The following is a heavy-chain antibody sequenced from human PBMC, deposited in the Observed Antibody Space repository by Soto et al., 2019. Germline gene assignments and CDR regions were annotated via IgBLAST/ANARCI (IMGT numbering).Heavy chain of an antibody. D-gene: IGHD2-2*01. Sequence: QVQLQQWGAGLLKPSETLSLTCAVYGGSFSGYYWSWIRQPPGKGLEWIGEINHSGSTNYNPSLKSRVTRAVDTSKNQFSLKLSSVTAADTAVYYCARGGTVVVPAATYPFDYWGQGTLVTVSS. CDR3: ARGGTVVVPAATYPFDY. CDR1: GGSFSGYY. V-gene: IGHV4-34*01. CDR2: INHSGST. J-gene: IGHJ4*02.